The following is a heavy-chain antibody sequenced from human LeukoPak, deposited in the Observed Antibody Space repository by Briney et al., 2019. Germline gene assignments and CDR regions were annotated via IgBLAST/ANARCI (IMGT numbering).Heavy chain of an antibody. D-gene: IGHD2-2*01. V-gene: IGHV3-30*02. Sequence: GESLRLSCAASGFTFSSYGMHWVRQAPGKGLEWVAFIRYDGSNKYYADSVKGRFTISRDNSKNTLYLQMNSLRAEDTAVYYCAKDCSSTSCFWGYWGQGTLVTVSS. J-gene: IGHJ4*02. CDR3: AKDCSSTSCFWGY. CDR2: IRYDGSNK. CDR1: GFTFSSYG.